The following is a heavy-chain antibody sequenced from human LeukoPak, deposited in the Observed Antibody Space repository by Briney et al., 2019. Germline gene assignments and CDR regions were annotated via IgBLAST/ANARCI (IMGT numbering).Heavy chain of an antibody. V-gene: IGHV3-23*01. Sequence: GGSLRLSCAASGFTFRSYAMSWVRQAPGKGLQWVSAISGSGGGTYYADSVKGRFTISRDNSKNTLYLQMNSLRAEDTAVYYCAKDRGWELLAPRGMDVWGQGTTVTVSS. J-gene: IGHJ6*02. CDR3: AKDRGWELLAPRGMDV. D-gene: IGHD1-26*01. CDR2: ISGSGGGT. CDR1: GFTFRSYA.